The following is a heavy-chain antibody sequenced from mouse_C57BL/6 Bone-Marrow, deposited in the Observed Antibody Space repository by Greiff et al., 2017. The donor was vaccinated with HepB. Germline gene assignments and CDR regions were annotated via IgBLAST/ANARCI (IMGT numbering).Heavy chain of an antibody. V-gene: IGHV1-58*01. D-gene: IGHD1-1*01. CDR1: GYTFTSYG. CDR3: ASPFYYGSSYSFAY. CDR2: IYIGNGYT. Sequence: VHVKQSGAELVRPGSSVKMSCKTSGYTFTSYGINWVKQRPGQGLEWIGYIYIGNGYTEYNEKFKGKATLTSDTSSSTAYMQLSSLTSEDSAIYFCASPFYYGSSYSFAYWGQGTLVTVSA. J-gene: IGHJ3*01.